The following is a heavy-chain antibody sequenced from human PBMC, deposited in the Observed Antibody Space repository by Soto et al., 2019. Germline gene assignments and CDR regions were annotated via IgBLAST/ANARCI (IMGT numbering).Heavy chain of an antibody. CDR3: ARLTYYDSTGYFDY. CDR1: GGSITSYY. Sequence: QVQLQESGPGVVKTSETLSLTCSVSGGSITSYYWSWIRQPPGRGLEWIGYIYYSGYTKYNPSLKSRVTMSVDTSNKRFSLKLSSATAADSAVYYCARLTYYDSTGYFDYWGQGTLVTVSS. V-gene: IGHV4-59*01. D-gene: IGHD3-22*01. CDR2: IYYSGYT. J-gene: IGHJ4*02.